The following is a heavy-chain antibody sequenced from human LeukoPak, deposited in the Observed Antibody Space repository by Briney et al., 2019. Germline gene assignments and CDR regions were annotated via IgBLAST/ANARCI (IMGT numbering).Heavy chain of an antibody. V-gene: IGHV3-48*01. CDR3: ARDTVGTVTRR. D-gene: IGHD4-11*01. CDR2: IGSSSSTI. J-gene: IGHJ4*02. CDR1: GFTFSSYS. Sequence: GGSLRLSCAASGFTFSSYSMNWVRQAPGKGLEWVSYIGSSSSTIYYADSVKGRFTISRDNAKNSLYLQMNSLRAEDTAVYYCARDTVGTVTRRWGQGTLVTVSS.